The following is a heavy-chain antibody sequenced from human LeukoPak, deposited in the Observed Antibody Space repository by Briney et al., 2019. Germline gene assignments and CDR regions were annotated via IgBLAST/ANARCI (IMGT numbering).Heavy chain of an antibody. V-gene: IGHV4-59*01. CDR2: IYYSGST. D-gene: IGHD3-16*01. J-gene: IGHJ5*02. CDR1: GGSISSYY. CDR3: ARVKGGWFDP. Sequence: PSETLSLTCTVSGGSISSYYWSWIRQPPGKGLEWIGYIYYSGSTNYNPSRKSRVTISVDTSKNQFSLKLSSVTAADTAVYYCARVKGGWFDPWGQGALVTVSS.